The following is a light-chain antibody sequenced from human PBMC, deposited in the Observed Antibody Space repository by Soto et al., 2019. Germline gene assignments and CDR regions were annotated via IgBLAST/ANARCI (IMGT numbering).Light chain of an antibody. J-gene: IGKJ1*01. Sequence: DIQMTQSPSSLSASVGDRVTITCRASRHISNYLKWYQHKPGTAPRLLIYAASALQSGVPSRFSGSGSGTEFTLTISTLQLEDFATYYCQQSYSIPWTFGQGTKVEIK. V-gene: IGKV1-39*01. CDR3: QQSYSIPWT. CDR2: AAS. CDR1: RHISNY.